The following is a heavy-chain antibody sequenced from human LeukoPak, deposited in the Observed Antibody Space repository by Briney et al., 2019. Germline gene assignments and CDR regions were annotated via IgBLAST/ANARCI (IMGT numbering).Heavy chain of an antibody. J-gene: IGHJ4*02. CDR1: GGSSSRSY. CDR2: IYYNGIT. Sequence: PSETLSLTCTVSGGSSSRSYWSWIRQPPGKGLEWIGYIYYNGITKYNPSLKSRVTISVDTSKNQFSLKLSSVTAADTAVYYCARGGGLGDYWGQGTLVTVSS. D-gene: IGHD3-16*01. V-gene: IGHV4-59*12. CDR3: ARGGGLGDY.